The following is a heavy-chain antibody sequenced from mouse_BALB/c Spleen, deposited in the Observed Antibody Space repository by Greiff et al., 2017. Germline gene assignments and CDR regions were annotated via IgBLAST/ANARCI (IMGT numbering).Heavy chain of an antibody. CDR1: GFTFSDYY. Sequence: EVQLVESGGGLVKPGGSLKLSCAASGFTFSDYYMYWVRQTPEKRLEWVATISDGGSYTYYPDSVKGRFTISRDNAKNNLYLQMSSLKSEDTAMYYCARDVDYGDYYAMDYWGQGTSVTVSS. V-gene: IGHV5-4*02. J-gene: IGHJ4*01. D-gene: IGHD2-4*01. CDR3: ARDVDYGDYYAMDY. CDR2: ISDGGSYT.